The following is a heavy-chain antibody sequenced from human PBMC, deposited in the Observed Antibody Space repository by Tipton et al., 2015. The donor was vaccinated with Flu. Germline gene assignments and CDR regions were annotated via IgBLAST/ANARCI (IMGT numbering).Heavy chain of an antibody. CDR2: IRSDTRYI. Sequence: GSLRLSCVASGFTFNWNAMHWVRQAPGRGLEWVAFIRSDTRYIYYADSVKGRYTISRDNSKNTLYLQMHSLRAEDTAVYYCAKVIPELVAGLDYWGQGTLVTVSS. D-gene: IGHD6-19*01. V-gene: IGHV3-30*02. CDR3: AKVIPELVAGLDY. J-gene: IGHJ4*02. CDR1: GFTFNWNA.